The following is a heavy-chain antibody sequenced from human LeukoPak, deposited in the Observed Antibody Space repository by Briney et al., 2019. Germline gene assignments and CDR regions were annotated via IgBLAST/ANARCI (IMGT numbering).Heavy chain of an antibody. V-gene: IGHV1-18*01. J-gene: IGHJ6*02. D-gene: IGHD4-17*01. CDR3: ARDPIGGYGDRYGMDV. Sequence: ASVKVSCKASGYTFTSYGIIWVRQAPGQGLEWMGWISAYNGNTNYAQKLQGRVTMTTDTSTSTAYMELRSLRSDDTAVYYCARDPIGGYGDRYGMDVWGQGTTVTVSS. CDR2: ISAYNGNT. CDR1: GYTFTSYG.